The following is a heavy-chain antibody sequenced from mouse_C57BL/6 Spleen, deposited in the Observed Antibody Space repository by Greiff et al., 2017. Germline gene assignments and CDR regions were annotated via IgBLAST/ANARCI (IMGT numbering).Heavy chain of an antibody. J-gene: IGHJ4*01. CDR2: INPYNGDT. D-gene: IGHD1-1*01. CDR3: ARERDYYGSSYAMDY. V-gene: IGHV1-20*01. CDR1: GYSFTGYF. Sequence: EVQLVESGPELVKPGDSVKISCKASGYSFTGYFMNWVMQSHGKSLEWIGRINPYNGDTFYNQKFKGKATLTVDKSSSTAHMELRSLTSEDSAVYYCARERDYYGSSYAMDYWGQGTSVTVSS.